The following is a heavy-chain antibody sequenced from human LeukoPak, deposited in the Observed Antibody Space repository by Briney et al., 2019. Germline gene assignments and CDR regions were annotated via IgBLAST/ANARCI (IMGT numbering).Heavy chain of an antibody. Sequence: GGSLRLSWAASGFTFSSYAMNWVRQAPDKGLEWVAVISYDGSNKYYADSAKGRFTISRDNSKNTLYLQMNSLRAEDTAVYYCARAGVVRGVFDYWGQGTLVTVSS. J-gene: IGHJ4*02. CDR2: ISYDGSNK. CDR1: GFTFSSYA. V-gene: IGHV3-30-3*01. CDR3: ARAGVVRGVFDY. D-gene: IGHD3-10*01.